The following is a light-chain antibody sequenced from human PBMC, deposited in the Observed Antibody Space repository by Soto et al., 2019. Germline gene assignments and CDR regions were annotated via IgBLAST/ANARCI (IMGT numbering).Light chain of an antibody. CDR3: QQYGSSLTWT. CDR2: AAS. V-gene: IGKV3-20*01. Sequence: EVVLTQSPGTVSLSPGERATLSCRASQSVTSNYLAWYQQKPGQALRLLIYAASSRATGIPDRFSGSGSGTDFSLNISRLEPEDFAVYYCQQYGSSLTWTFGQGTKVEIK. CDR1: QSVTSNY. J-gene: IGKJ1*01.